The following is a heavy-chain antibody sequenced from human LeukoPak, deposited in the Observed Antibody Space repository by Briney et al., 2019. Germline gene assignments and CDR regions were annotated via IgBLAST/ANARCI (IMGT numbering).Heavy chain of an antibody. Sequence: SETLSLTCTVSGGSISSYYWSWIRQPPGKGLEWTGYIYYSGSTSYNPSLKSRVTISVDTSKNQFSLKLSSVTATDTAVYYCARHTSMGLDYWGQGTLVTVSS. CDR3: ARHTSMGLDY. D-gene: IGHD5-18*01. J-gene: IGHJ4*02. CDR2: IYYSGST. CDR1: GGSISSYY. V-gene: IGHV4-59*08.